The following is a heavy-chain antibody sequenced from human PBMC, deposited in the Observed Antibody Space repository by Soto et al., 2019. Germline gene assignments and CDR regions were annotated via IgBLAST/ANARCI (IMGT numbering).Heavy chain of an antibody. CDR1: GFTFSSYG. CDR2: IWYDGSNK. D-gene: IGHD5-12*01. Sequence: QVQLVESGGGVVQPGRSLRLSCAASGFTFSSYGMHWVRQAPGKGLEWVAVIWYDGSNKYYADSVKGRFTISRDNSKNTLYLQMNSLRAEDTAVYYCGRDGSVARVFDYWGQGTLVTVSS. J-gene: IGHJ4*02. V-gene: IGHV3-33*01. CDR3: GRDGSVARVFDY.